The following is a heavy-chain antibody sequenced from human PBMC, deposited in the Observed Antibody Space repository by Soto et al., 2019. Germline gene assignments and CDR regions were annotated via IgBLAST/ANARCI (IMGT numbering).Heavy chain of an antibody. V-gene: IGHV4-34*01. J-gene: IGHJ4*02. CDR1: GGSFSGYY. CDR2: INHSGST. Sequence: SETLSLTCAVYGGSFSGYYWSWIRQPPGKGLEWIGEINHSGSTNYNPSLKSRVTISVDTSKNQFSLKLSSVTAADAAVYYCARGGQWLDQGGFDYWGQGTLVTVPQ. D-gene: IGHD6-19*01. CDR3: ARGGQWLDQGGFDY.